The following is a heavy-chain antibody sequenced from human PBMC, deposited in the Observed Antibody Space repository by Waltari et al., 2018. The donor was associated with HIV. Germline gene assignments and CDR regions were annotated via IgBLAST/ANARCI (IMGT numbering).Heavy chain of an antibody. J-gene: IGHJ4*02. V-gene: IGHV3-15*01. CDR1: GINFRNAW. CDR2: IKSGAEGGTT. Sequence: EVQLVESGGGLVKPGGSLRLSCAASGINFRNAWMSWVGQAPGKGLEWVGRIKSGAEGGTTDYAAAVKGRFTISRDDSKHTLYLQMDSLKTEDTAVYYCTTLWYSYDSTDYWGQGTLVTVSS. CDR3: TTLWYSYDSTDY. D-gene: IGHD3-22*01.